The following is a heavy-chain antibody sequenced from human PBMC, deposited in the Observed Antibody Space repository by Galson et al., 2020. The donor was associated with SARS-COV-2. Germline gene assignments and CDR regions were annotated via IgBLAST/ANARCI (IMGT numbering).Heavy chain of an antibody. V-gene: IGHV2-5*02. CDR3: ALKPFTSTPGDWFDP. CDR1: GFSLNTNTVA. J-gene: IGHJ5*02. CDR2: IHWDDDK. D-gene: IGHD7-27*01. Sequence: SGPTLVKPTQTLTLTCTFSGFSLNTNTVAVGWIRQPPGKAPEWLALIHWDDDKRYSRSMRNRLTIIKDTSKNQVVLTMTNMDPVDTATYYCALKPFTSTPGDWFDPWGQGTLVTVSS.